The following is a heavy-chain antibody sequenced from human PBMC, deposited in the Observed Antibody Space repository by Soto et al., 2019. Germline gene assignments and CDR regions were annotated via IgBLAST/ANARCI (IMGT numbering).Heavy chain of an antibody. J-gene: IGHJ3*01. CDR3: AKGFIGEVTVIRPDDAIDV. D-gene: IGHD2-21*02. CDR2: ISGGGGST. V-gene: IGHV3-23*01. CDR1: GFTFGNYG. Sequence: DVQLLESGGGLVQPGGSLRLSCAASGFTFGNYGLNWVRQAPGKGLEWVAGISGGGGSTYYGDSVKGRFTISRDPSKNTVFLEMKSQRVDDTAVYYGAKGFIGEVTVIRPDDAIDVWGQGTLVTVAS.